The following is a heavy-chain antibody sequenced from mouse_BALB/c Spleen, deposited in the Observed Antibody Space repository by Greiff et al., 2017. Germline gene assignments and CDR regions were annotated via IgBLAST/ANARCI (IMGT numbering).Heavy chain of an antibody. Sequence: VQGVESGPELVKPGALVKISCKASGYTFTSYDINWVKQRPGQGLEWIGWIYPGDGSTKYNEKFKGKATLTADKSSSTAYMQLSSLTSENSAVYFCARSYGNYEPWFAYWGQGTLVTVSA. D-gene: IGHD2-1*01. CDR1: GYTFTSYD. CDR2: IYPGDGST. V-gene: IGHV1S56*01. J-gene: IGHJ3*01. CDR3: ARSYGNYEPWFAY.